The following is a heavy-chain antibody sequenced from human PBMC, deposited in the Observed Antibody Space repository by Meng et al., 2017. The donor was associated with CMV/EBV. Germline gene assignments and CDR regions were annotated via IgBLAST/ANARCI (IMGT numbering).Heavy chain of an antibody. J-gene: IGHJ4*02. CDR1: GFTFSSYS. CDR3: ARDRAGPWH. CDR2: ISSSSSYI. Sequence: GESLKISCAASGFTFSSYSMNWVRQAPGKGLEWVSSISSSSSYIYYADSVKGRFTISRDNAKNSLYLQMNSLRAEDTAVYYCARDRAGPWHWGQGTLVTVSS. V-gene: IGHV3-21*01. D-gene: IGHD3-10*01.